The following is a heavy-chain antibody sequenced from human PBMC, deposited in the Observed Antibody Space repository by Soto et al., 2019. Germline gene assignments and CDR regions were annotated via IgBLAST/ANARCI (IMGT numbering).Heavy chain of an antibody. CDR1: GFTVSSNY. CDR3: ARSLSGGSGGYVYHGMDV. D-gene: IGHD1-26*01. CDR2: TYSGGGST. Sequence: EVQLVESGGGLVQPGGSLRLSCAASGFTVSSNYMNWVRQAPGKGLEWVSVTYSGGGSTYYADSVKGRFTISRDNSRTTPXLQMNSLRAEDTAVYYWARSLSGGSGGYVYHGMDVWGQGTTVTVSS. V-gene: IGHV3-66*01. J-gene: IGHJ6*02.